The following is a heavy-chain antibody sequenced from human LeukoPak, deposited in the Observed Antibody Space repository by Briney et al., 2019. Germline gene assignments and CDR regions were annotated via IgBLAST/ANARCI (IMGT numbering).Heavy chain of an antibody. CDR1: GYSISSGYY. V-gene: IGHV4-38-2*02. CDR2: IYHSGST. CDR3: ARYYYDSSGHRND. J-gene: IGHJ4*02. Sequence: KTSETLSLTCTVSGYSISSGYYWGWIRQPPGKGPEWIGSIYHSGSTYYNPSLKSRVTISVDTSKNQFSLKLSSVTAADTAVYYCARYYYDSSGHRNDWGQGTLVTVSS. D-gene: IGHD3-22*01.